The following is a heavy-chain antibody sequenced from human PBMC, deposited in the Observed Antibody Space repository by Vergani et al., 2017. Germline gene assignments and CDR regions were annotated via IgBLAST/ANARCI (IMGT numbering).Heavy chain of an antibody. Sequence: VQLQESGPGLVKPPGTLSLTCAVSGVSIKSGFWWNWVRQPPGKGLEWIGEIYYTGITNYNSSLKSRVSMAVDTSKNQFSLNLTSVTAADTAVYYCAREKTTVVTPGAFDIWGQGTMVTVSS. D-gene: IGHD4-23*01. CDR2: IYYTGIT. J-gene: IGHJ3*02. CDR1: GVSIKSGFW. V-gene: IGHV4-4*03. CDR3: AREKTTVVTPGAFDI.